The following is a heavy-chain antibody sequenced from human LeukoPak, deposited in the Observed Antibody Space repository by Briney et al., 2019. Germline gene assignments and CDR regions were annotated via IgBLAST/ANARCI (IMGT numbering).Heavy chain of an antibody. J-gene: IGHJ4*02. CDR2: ISNDGNSK. D-gene: IGHD3-9*01. Sequence: GMSLRPSCAASGFTLSENNVHWVRQAPGKGLEWVALISNDGNSKDYADSVKGRFTLSGDNSKTTVYLQMNSLRAEDTAVYYCTRDVVSLDWLLHMGSFDSWGQGTLVTVSS. CDR3: TRDVVSLDWLLHMGSFDS. CDR1: GFTLSENN. V-gene: IGHV3-30-3*01.